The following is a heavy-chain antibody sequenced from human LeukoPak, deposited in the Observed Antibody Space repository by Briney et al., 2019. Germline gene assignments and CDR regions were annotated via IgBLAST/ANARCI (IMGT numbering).Heavy chain of an antibody. CDR2: IIPIFGTA. CDR3: ARDIQDPRDYYDSSGYTLDY. V-gene: IGHV1-69*05. CDR1: GGTFSSYA. J-gene: IGHJ4*02. Sequence: ASVKVSCKASGGTFSSYAISWVRQAPGQGLEWMGRIIPIFGTANYAQKFQGRVTITTDESTSTACMELSSLRSEDTAVYYCARDIQDPRDYYDSSGYTLDYWGQGTLVTVSS. D-gene: IGHD3-22*01.